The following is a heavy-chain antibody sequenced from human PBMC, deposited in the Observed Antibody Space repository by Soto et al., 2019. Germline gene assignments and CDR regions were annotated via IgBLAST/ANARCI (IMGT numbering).Heavy chain of an antibody. CDR2: INAGNGNT. CDR3: ARGSLWFGESRPAVWYYYYGMDV. CDR1: GYTFTSYA. D-gene: IGHD3-10*01. Sequence: GASVKVACKASGYTFTSYAMHWVRQAPGQRLEWMGWINAGNGNTKYSQKFQGRVTITRDTSASTAYMELSSLRSEDTAVYYCARGSLWFGESRPAVWYYYYGMDVWGQGTTVTVSS. V-gene: IGHV1-3*01. J-gene: IGHJ6*02.